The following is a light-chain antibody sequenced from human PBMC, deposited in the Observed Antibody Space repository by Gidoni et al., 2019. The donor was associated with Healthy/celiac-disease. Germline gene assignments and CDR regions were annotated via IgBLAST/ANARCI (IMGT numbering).Light chain of an antibody. Sequence: EIVMTQSPDTLSVSPGERATLSCRTSQSVSSNLAWYQQKPGQAPRLLIYGASTRATGIPARFSGSGSGTEFTLTISSLESEDFAVYYCKQYNNWPSTFGQGTRLEIK. V-gene: IGKV3-15*01. CDR3: KQYNNWPST. CDR2: GAS. CDR1: QSVSSN. J-gene: IGKJ5*01.